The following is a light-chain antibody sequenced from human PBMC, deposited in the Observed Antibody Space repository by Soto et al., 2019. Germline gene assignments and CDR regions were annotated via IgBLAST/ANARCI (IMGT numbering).Light chain of an antibody. CDR2: GAS. CDR1: QSVSHN. J-gene: IGKJ1*01. Sequence: EVVMSQSPATLSVSPGESVTLSCRASQSVSHNLAWYQQKPGQAPRLLFYGASARATGIPARFSGSGSGTEFTLTISSLQSEDFAVYYCQQFNNWPRTFGLGTKVDIK. CDR3: QQFNNWPRT. V-gene: IGKV3-15*01.